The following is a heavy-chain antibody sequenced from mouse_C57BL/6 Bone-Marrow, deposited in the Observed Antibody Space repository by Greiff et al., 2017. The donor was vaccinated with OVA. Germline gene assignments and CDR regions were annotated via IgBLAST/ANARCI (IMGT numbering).Heavy chain of an antibody. D-gene: IGHD3-1*01. J-gene: IGHJ1*03. CDR3: ARWSPSVSPGYFDV. Sequence: QVQLQQPGTELVKPGASVKLSCKASGYTFTSYWMHWVKQRPGQGLEWIGNINPSNGGTNYNEKFKSKATLTVDKSSSTAYMQLSSLTSEDSAVYYGARWSPSVSPGYFDVWGTGTTVTVSS. CDR2: INPSNGGT. CDR1: GYTFTSYW. V-gene: IGHV1-53*01.